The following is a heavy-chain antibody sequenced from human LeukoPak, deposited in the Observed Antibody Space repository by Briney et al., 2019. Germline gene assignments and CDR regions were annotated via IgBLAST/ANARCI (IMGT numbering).Heavy chain of an antibody. CDR3: ARVVAGIDYFDY. CDR1: GFTVSSYY. CDR2: IYSGGST. V-gene: IGHV3-53*01. J-gene: IGHJ4*02. D-gene: IGHD6-19*01. Sequence: GGSLRLSCVASGFTVSSYYVSWVRQAPGKGLEWVSVIYSGGSTYYADSVEGRFTVSRDNSKNTLYLEMRSLRAEDTAVYYCARVVAGIDYFDYWGQGTLVTVSS.